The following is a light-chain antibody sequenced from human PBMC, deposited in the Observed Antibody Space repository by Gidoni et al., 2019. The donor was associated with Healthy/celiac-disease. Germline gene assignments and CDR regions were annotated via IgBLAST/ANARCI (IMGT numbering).Light chain of an antibody. V-gene: IGKV1-8*01. Sequence: AIRMTQSPSSFSASTGDRVPITCRASQGISSYLAWYQQKPGKAPKLLIYAASTLQSGVPSRFSGSGSGTDFTLTISCLQSEDFATYYWQQYYSYPFTFGGGTKVEIK. CDR2: AAS. CDR1: QGISSY. J-gene: IGKJ4*01. CDR3: QQYYSYPFT.